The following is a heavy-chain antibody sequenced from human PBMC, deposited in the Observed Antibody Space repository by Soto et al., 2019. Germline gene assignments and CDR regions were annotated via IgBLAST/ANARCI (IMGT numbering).Heavy chain of an antibody. CDR1: GGSISSGGYY. V-gene: IGHV4-31*03. D-gene: IGHD3-3*01. CDR2: IYYSGST. Sequence: SETLSLTCTVSGGSISSGGYYWSWIRQHPGKGLEWIGYIYYSGSTYYNPSLKSRVTISVDTSKNQFSLKLSSVTAADTAVYYCARGFGRGLEWLLSALSLEYYYYGMDVWGQGTTVTVSS. CDR3: ARGFGRGLEWLLSALSLEYYYYGMDV. J-gene: IGHJ6*02.